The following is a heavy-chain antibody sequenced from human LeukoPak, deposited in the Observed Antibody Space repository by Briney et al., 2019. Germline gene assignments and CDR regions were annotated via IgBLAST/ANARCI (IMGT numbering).Heavy chain of an antibody. Sequence: GESLKISCKGSGYSFTSYWIGWVRQMPGKGLEWMGIIYPGDSDTRYSPSLQGQVTISADKSISTAYLQWSSLKASDTAMYYCARRRGYSYGYAQYTQPSAKDAFDIWGQGTMVTVSS. CDR2: IYPGDSDT. CDR3: ARRRGYSYGYAQYTQPSAKDAFDI. CDR1: GYSFTSYW. J-gene: IGHJ3*02. V-gene: IGHV5-51*01. D-gene: IGHD5-18*01.